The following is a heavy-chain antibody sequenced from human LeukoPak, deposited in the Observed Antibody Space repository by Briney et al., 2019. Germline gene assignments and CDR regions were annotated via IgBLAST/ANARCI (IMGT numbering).Heavy chain of an antibody. CDR2: IYSGGST. Sequence: PGGSLRLSCAASGFTFSNYAMSWVRQAPGKGLEWVSVIYSGGSTYYADSVKGRFTISRDNSKNTLYLQMNSLRAEDTAVYYCARDRVVVPAAIDYGMDVWGQGTTVTVSS. V-gene: IGHV3-53*01. CDR3: ARDRVVVPAAIDYGMDV. J-gene: IGHJ6*02. D-gene: IGHD2-2*01. CDR1: GFTFSNYA.